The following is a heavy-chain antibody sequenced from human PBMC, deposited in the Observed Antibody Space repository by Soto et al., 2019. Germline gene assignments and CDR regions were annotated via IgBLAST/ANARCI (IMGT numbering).Heavy chain of an antibody. V-gene: IGHV4-59*01. CDR3: ARDLGYYYDSSGFGPRGWFDP. Sequence: SETLSLTCTVSGGSISSSYWSWIRQPPGKGLEWIGYIYDSGSTYYNSSLKSRVTMSVDTSTNQFSLNLSSVTAEDTAVYYCARDLGYYYDSSGFGPRGWFDPWGQGTLVTVSS. CDR1: GGSISSSY. D-gene: IGHD3-22*01. CDR2: IYDSGST. J-gene: IGHJ5*02.